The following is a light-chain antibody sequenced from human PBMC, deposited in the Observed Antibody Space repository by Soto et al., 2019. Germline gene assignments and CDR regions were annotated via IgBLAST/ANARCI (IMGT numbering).Light chain of an antibody. J-gene: IGLJ1*01. CDR2: NNN. CDR1: SSNIGSNT. Sequence: QSVLTQPPSASGTPGQRVTISCSGSSSNIGSNTVNWYQQLPGTAPKLLIYNNNQRPSGVPDRFSGSKSGTSASLAISGRQSEDEDDYYCAAWDDSLKGLVFGTGTKVTVL. CDR3: AAWDDSLKGLV. V-gene: IGLV1-44*01.